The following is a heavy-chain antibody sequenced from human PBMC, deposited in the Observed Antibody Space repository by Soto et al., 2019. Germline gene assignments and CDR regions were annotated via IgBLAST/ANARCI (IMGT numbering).Heavy chain of an antibody. V-gene: IGHV1-18*01. CDR3: ATRSPAFDY. J-gene: IGHJ4*02. CDR1: GYTFTSYG. Sequence: QVQLVQSGPEVKKPGASVKVSCKTSGYTFTSYGIAWVRQATGQGLEWMGWISTYKGNTNYAQTFQGRGTMTTDTSTSTAYMELRSLRSDDTAVYYCATRSPAFDYWGQGTLVTVSS. CDR2: ISTYKGNT.